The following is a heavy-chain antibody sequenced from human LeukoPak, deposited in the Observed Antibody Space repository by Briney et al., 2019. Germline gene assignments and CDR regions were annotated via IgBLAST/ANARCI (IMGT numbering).Heavy chain of an antibody. D-gene: IGHD2-8*01. Sequence: GESLKISCKGSGYSFISYWIVWVRQMPGKGLEWMGIIYPGDSDTRYSPSFQGQVTISADKSISTAYLQWSSLKASDTAMYYCARHASYCSNGVCYVDYWGQGTLVTVSS. CDR1: GYSFISYW. V-gene: IGHV5-51*01. CDR2: IYPGDSDT. J-gene: IGHJ4*02. CDR3: ARHASYCSNGVCYVDY.